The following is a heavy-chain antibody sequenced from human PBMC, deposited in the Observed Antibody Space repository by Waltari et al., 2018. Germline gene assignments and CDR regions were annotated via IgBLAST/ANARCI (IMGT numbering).Heavy chain of an antibody. CDR3: ASIHFAYCGGDCYGEYFQH. Sequence: QLQLQESGPGLVKPSETLSLTCTVSGGSIRSSSYYWGWIRKPPGKGLEWIGGIYYSGSTYYNPSLKSRVTISVDTSKNQFSLKLSSVTAADTAVYYCASIHFAYCGGDCYGEYFQHWGQGTLVTVSS. CDR2: IYYSGST. CDR1: GGSIRSSSYY. J-gene: IGHJ1*01. V-gene: IGHV4-39*01. D-gene: IGHD2-21*01.